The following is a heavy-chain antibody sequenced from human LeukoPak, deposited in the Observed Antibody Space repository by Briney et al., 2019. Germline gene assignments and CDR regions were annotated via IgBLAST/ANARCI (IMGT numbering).Heavy chain of an antibody. CDR2: IYPGDSDT. D-gene: IGHD2-21*01. CDR3: ARLWGGGGATRGGVNAFDI. CDR1: GYSFTSYL. J-gene: IGHJ3*02. V-gene: IGHV5-51*01. Sequence: GESLKISCKGSGYSFTSYLIGWVRQMPGKGLEWMGIIYPGDSDTRYSPSFQGQVTISADKSISIAYLQWSSLKASDTAMYYCARLWGGGGATRGGVNAFDIGGKGKMAPV.